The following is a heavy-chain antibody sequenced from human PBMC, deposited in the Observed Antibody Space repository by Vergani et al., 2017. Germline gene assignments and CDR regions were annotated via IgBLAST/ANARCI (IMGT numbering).Heavy chain of an antibody. Sequence: QVQLVESGGGVVQPGRSLRLSCAASGFTFNQYGMHWVRQAPGKGLEWVAVTWYDGNNKQYVDSVKGRFTISRDNSKSTMYLQMNSLRDEDTGVYYCARDLRLLYSRFDPWGQETLVAVSS. CDR3: ARDLRLLYSRFDP. CDR1: GFTFNQYG. V-gene: IGHV3-33*01. D-gene: IGHD2/OR15-2a*01. CDR2: TWYDGNNK. J-gene: IGHJ5*02.